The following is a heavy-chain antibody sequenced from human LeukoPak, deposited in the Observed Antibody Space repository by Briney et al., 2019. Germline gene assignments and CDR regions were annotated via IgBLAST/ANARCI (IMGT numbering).Heavy chain of an antibody. D-gene: IGHD3-10*01. V-gene: IGHV4-59*01. CDR2: IYYSGST. J-gene: IGHJ2*01. CDR3: ARDDGLWFGEGTGFDL. CDR1: GGSISNYC. Sequence: PSETLSLTCTVSGGSISNYCWNWIRQPPGKGLEWIGYIYYSGSTNYNPSLKSRVTISVDTSKNQFSLKLTSVTAADTAVYYCARDDGLWFGEGTGFDLWGRGTLVTVSS.